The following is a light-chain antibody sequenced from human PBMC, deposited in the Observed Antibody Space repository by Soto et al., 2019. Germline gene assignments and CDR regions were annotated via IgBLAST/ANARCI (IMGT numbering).Light chain of an antibody. J-gene: IGLJ1*01. V-gene: IGLV2-8*01. CDR3: SSYAGSIL. CDR2: EVS. CDR1: SSDDGGYNY. Sequence: QSALTQPPSAYGSPGQSVTISCTGTSSDDGGYNYVSWYQQHPGKAPKLMIYEVSKRPSGVPDRFSGSKSGNTASLTVSGLQAEDEDDYYCSSYAGSILFGTGTKLTVL.